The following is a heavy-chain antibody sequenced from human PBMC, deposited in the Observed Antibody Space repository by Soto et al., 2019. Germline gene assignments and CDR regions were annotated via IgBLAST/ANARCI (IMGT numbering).Heavy chain of an antibody. CDR2: ISGSGGST. Sequence: PGGSLRLSCAASGSTFSSYAMSWVRQAPGKGLEWVSAISGSGGSTDYADSVKGLFTISRDNSKNTLYLQMNCVRAEDTAVYYCAKGVDGYNPYYFDYWGQGTLVTVSS. CDR3: AKGVDGYNPYYFDY. CDR1: GSTFSSYA. V-gene: IGHV3-23*01. D-gene: IGHD5-12*01. J-gene: IGHJ4*02.